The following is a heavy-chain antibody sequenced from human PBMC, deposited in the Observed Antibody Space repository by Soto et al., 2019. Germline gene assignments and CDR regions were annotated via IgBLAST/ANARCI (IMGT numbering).Heavy chain of an antibody. Sequence: EVQLVESGGGLVKPEGSLRLSCAASGFTFSHAWVSWVRQAPGKGLEWVGRIKSKSDGGTTNYAAPVKGRFTISRDDSKNTLYLQMSSLKTDDTAVYYCTKVYFSGGRCYAGTVDYWGQGTLVTVSS. J-gene: IGHJ4*02. D-gene: IGHD2-15*01. CDR2: IKSKSDGGTT. CDR1: GFTFSHAW. CDR3: TKVYFSGGRCYAGTVDY. V-gene: IGHV3-15*01.